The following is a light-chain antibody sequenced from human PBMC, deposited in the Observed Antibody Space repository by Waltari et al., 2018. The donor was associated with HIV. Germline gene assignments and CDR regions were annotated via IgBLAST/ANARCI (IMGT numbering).Light chain of an antibody. CDR2: EVT. Sequence: QSALTQPPSASGSLGQSVTISCTGSSSDIGAYDSVSWFQQHPRSAPKLLLYEVTRRPSTLSDRFSGSRSGSTAFLTVAGLQPDDEATYFCSSYGDSLRVLFGGGTNVTVL. J-gene: IGLJ3*02. V-gene: IGLV2-8*01. CDR3: SSYGDSLRVL. CDR1: SSDIGAYDS.